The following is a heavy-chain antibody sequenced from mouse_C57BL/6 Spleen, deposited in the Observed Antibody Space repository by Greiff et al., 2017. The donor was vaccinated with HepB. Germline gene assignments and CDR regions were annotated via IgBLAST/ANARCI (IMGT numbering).Heavy chain of an antibody. CDR2: ISYDGSN. J-gene: IGHJ2*01. Sequence: EVQLLESGPGLVKPSQSLSLTCSVTGYSITSGYYWNWIRQFPGNKLEWMGYISYDGSNNYNPSLKNRISITRDTSKNQFFLKLNSVTTEDTATYYCARGGTGPDDWGQGTTLTVSS. V-gene: IGHV3-6*01. D-gene: IGHD4-1*01. CDR1: GYSITSGYY. CDR3: ARGGTGPDD.